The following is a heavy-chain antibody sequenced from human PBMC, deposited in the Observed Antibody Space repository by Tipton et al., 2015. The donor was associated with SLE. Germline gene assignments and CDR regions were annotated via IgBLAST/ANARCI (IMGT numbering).Heavy chain of an antibody. CDR2: ISTYNGNT. D-gene: IGHD3-22*01. J-gene: IGHJ4*02. Sequence: QLVQSGVEVKKPGASVRVSCKASGYTFTTYGISWVRQAPGQGLEWMGWISTYNGNTNYAQKLQGRVTMTSDTSTSTAYMELRSLRSDDTAVYYCAREHFYESSGYYLGFYYFDYWGQGTLVTVSS. CDR1: GYTFTTYG. V-gene: IGHV1-18*01. CDR3: AREHFYESSGYYLGFYYFDY.